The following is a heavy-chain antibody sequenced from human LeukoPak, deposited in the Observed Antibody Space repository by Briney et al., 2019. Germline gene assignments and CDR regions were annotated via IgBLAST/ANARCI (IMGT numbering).Heavy chain of an antibody. Sequence: SETLSLTCAVYGGSFSGYYWSWIRQPPGKGLEWSGEIDHSGSTNYNPSLKSRVTISVDTSKNQFSLKLSSVTAADTAVYYCARLMPVPYYYGSGSYYMDVWGKGTTVTISS. V-gene: IGHV4-34*01. J-gene: IGHJ6*03. CDR2: IDHSGST. CDR1: GGSFSGYY. D-gene: IGHD3-10*01. CDR3: ARLMPVPYYYGSGSYYMDV.